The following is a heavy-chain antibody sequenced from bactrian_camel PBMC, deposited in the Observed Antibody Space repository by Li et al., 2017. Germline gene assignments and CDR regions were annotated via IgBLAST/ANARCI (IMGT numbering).Heavy chain of an antibody. J-gene: IGHJ4*01. Sequence: VQLVESGGGSVQAGGSLRLSCAYSGDTYGRNCVGWFRQAPGKAREAVAVKHIAGTNTYYADSVKGRFTISQDYAKNTVYLQMNSLKIEDTALYYCATRVLSLWGQGTQVTVS. CDR3: ATRVLSL. CDR1: GDTYGRNC. CDR2: KHIAGTNT. D-gene: IGHD1*01. V-gene: IGHV3-2*01.